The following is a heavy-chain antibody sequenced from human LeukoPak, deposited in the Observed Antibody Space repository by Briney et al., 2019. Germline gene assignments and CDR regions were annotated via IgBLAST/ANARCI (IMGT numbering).Heavy chain of an antibody. CDR1: GYSIRSGYH. CDR2: IYHSGGT. D-gene: IGHD6-13*01. J-gene: IGHJ4*02. Sequence: PSETLSLTCAVCGYSIRSGYHWGWIRQPPGKGLEGIGRIYHSGGTLYNPSLKSRVSISVGRCKNQVSLKLGPVTAADTALYYCARNSGIATAPFDYWGQGTLVTVSS. CDR3: ARNSGIATAPFDY. V-gene: IGHV4-38-2*01.